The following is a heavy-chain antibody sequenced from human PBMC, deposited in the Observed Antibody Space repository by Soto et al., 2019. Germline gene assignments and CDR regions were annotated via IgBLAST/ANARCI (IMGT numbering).Heavy chain of an antibody. V-gene: IGHV3-33*05. D-gene: IGHD2-15*01. Sequence: LRLSCAASGFTFRTYGMHWVRQAPGKGLEWVAVTSYDGSLEYYLDSVKGRFTISRENAKNSLYLQMNSLRAGDTAVYYCARGPTEYCSGGSCYRDGAFDIWGQGTMVTVSS. CDR2: TSYDGSLE. CDR1: GFTFRTYG. CDR3: ARGPTEYCSGGSCYRDGAFDI. J-gene: IGHJ3*02.